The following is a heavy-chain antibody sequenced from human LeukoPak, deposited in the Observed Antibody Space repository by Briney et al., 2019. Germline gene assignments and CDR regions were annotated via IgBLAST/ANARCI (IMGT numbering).Heavy chain of an antibody. J-gene: IGHJ4*02. CDR2: ISYDGSNK. CDR3: ARDGHLGYCSGGSCYWGYFDY. Sequence: GRSLRLSCAASGFTFSSYAMHWVRQAPGKGLEWVAVISYDGSNKHYADSVKGRFTISRDNSKNTLYLQMNSLRAEDTAVYYCARDGHLGYCSGGSCYWGYFDYWGQGTLVTVSS. V-gene: IGHV3-30-3*01. CDR1: GFTFSSYA. D-gene: IGHD2-15*01.